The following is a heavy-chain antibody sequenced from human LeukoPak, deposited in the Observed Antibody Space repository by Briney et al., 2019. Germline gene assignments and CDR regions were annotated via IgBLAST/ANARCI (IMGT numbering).Heavy chain of an antibody. Sequence: SVKGSCKASGDTFSRYAISWGRQAPGQGLEWMGGIIPIFGTANYAQKFQGRVTITADESTSTAYMELSSLRSEDTAVYYCARRLNSLLGGYSPDAFDIWGQGTMVTVPS. V-gene: IGHV1-69*01. CDR3: ARRLNSLLGGYSPDAFDI. J-gene: IGHJ3*02. CDR1: GDTFSRYA. D-gene: IGHD3-9*01. CDR2: IIPIFGTA.